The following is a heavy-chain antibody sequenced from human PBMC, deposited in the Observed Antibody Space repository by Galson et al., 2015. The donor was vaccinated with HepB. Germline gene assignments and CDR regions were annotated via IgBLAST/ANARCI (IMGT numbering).Heavy chain of an antibody. V-gene: IGHV1-3*01. CDR2: INAGNGNT. Sequence: SVKVSCKASGYTFTSYAMHWVRQAPGQRLEWMGWINAGNGNTKYSQKFQGRVTITRDTSASTAYMELSSLRSEDTAVYYCSRGLIAAAGTDWVDPWGQGTLVTVSS. J-gene: IGHJ5*02. D-gene: IGHD6-13*01. CDR3: SRGLIAAAGTDWVDP. CDR1: GYTFTSYA.